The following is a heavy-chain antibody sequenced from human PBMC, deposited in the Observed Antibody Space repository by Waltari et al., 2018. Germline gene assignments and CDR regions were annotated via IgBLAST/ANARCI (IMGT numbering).Heavy chain of an antibody. CDR1: GFTFSNWI. Sequence: QVQLVESGGGVVQPGRSLRLSCAAPGFTFSNWIIHWGRQAPGKGLEGVAAMSYDGISTYYADSVKGRFTIGGDDSKNTVYLQINSLGPEDTAIYYCAREGGTSGYSGYFDYWGQGTLVTVSS. V-gene: IGHV3-30*01. D-gene: IGHD2-15*01. J-gene: IGHJ4*02. CDR3: AREGGTSGYSGYFDY. CDR2: MSYDGIST.